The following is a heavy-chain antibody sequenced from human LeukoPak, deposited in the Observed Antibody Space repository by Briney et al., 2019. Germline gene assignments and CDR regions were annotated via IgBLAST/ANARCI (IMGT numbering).Heavy chain of an antibody. J-gene: IGHJ4*02. CDR3: ARHPVGALDY. V-gene: IGHV4-39*01. CDR2: IYYSGST. CDR1: GGSISSSSYY. Sequence: PSETLSLTCTVSGGSISSSSYYWGWIRQPPGKGLVWIGSIYYSGSTYYNPSLKSRVTISVDTSKNQFSLKLSSVTAADTAVYYCARHPVGALDYWGQGTLVTVSS. D-gene: IGHD1-26*01.